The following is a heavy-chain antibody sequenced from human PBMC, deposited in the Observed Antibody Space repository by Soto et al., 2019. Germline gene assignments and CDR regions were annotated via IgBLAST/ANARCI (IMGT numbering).Heavy chain of an antibody. CDR3: ARMSTIFGVVIMGRGMDV. D-gene: IGHD3-3*01. J-gene: IGHJ6*02. Sequence: SETLSLTCTVSGGSISSYYWSWIRQPPGKGLEWIGYIYYSGSTNYNPSLKSRVTISVDTSKNQFSLKLSSVTAADTAVYYCARMSTIFGVVIMGRGMDVWGRGTTVTVSS. CDR1: GGSISSYY. V-gene: IGHV4-59*01. CDR2: IYYSGST.